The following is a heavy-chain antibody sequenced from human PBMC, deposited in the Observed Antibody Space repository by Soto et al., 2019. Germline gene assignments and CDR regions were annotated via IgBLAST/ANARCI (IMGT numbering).Heavy chain of an antibody. Sequence: GGSLRLSCAASGFTFSSYDMSWVRQAPGKGLEWVSAISGSGRITYYADSVKGRFTISRDNSKNTLYLQMNSLRADDTAVYYCAKRRAVGPIDYWGQGTLVTVSS. CDR1: GFTFSSYD. CDR3: AKRRAVGPIDY. CDR2: ISGSGRIT. V-gene: IGHV3-23*01. D-gene: IGHD2-2*01. J-gene: IGHJ4*02.